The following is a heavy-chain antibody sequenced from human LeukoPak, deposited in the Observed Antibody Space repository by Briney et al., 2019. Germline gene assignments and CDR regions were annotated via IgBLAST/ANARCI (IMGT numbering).Heavy chain of an antibody. V-gene: IGHV1-8*01. CDR1: GYTFTSYD. CDR2: MNPNSGNT. Sequence: ASVKVSCKASGYTFTSYDINWVRQAPGQGLEWMGWMNPNSGNTGYAQKFQGRVTMTRNTSISTAYMELSSLRSEDTAVYYCARGKVRYYGMDVWGQGTTVTVSS. CDR3: ARGKVRYYGMDV. J-gene: IGHJ6*02.